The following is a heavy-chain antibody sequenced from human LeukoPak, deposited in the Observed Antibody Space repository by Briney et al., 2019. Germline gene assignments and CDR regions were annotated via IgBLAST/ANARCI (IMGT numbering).Heavy chain of an antibody. Sequence: GASVKVSCKASGYTFTGYYMHWVRQAPGQGLEWMGWINPNSGGTNYAQKFQGRVTMTRDTSISTAYMELSRLRSDDTAVYYCARDMCSGGSCKEFDLWGQGTLVTVSS. CDR1: GYTFTGYY. V-gene: IGHV1-2*02. CDR2: INPNSGGT. CDR3: ARDMCSGGSCKEFDL. D-gene: IGHD2-15*01. J-gene: IGHJ5*02.